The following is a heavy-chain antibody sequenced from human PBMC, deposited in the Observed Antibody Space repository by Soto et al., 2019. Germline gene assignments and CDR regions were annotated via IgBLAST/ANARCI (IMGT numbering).Heavy chain of an antibody. J-gene: IGHJ4*02. CDR1: GGSISGYS. D-gene: IGHD2-15*01. CDR3: ARRTNYGTAWYPDC. V-gene: IGHV4-59*08. CDR2: IHYSGGT. Sequence: QVQLQESGPGLVKPSETLSLTCAVSGGSISGYSWSWIRQPPGKGLEWIGNIHYSGGTNYNPSLISRVTISLDTSKIQFSLNLTSVTAADTAVYYCARRTNYGTAWYPDCWGQGTLVTVSS.